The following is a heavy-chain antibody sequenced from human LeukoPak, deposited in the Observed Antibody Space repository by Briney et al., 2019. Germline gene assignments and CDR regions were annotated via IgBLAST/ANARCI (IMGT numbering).Heavy chain of an antibody. V-gene: IGHV3-7*01. CDR1: GNYW. D-gene: IGHD4-23*01. J-gene: IGHJ4*02. Sequence: PGGSLRLSCAASGNYWMHWVRQAPGKGLEWVANIKQDGSEKYYVDSVKGRFTISRDNAKSSLYLQMDSLRAEDTAVYYCARAIGKSEGYWGQGTLVTVSS. CDR3: ARAIGKSEGY. CDR2: IKQDGSEK.